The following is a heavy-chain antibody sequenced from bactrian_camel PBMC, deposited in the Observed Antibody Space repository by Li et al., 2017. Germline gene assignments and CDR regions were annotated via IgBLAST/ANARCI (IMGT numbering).Heavy chain of an antibody. J-gene: IGHJ4*01. D-gene: IGHD5*01. CDR2: VSDSGKTT. V-gene: IGHV3S1*01. CDR1: GFTLSSYR. CDR3: VTRVEPKGSLFFNN. Sequence: HVQLVESGGGLVQPGGSLRLSCAASGFTLSSYRTYWVRQAPGKGLEWVSSVSDSGKTTYYEDLLKGRFTISRDNAKNTVYLQMNSLKIEDTALYYCVTRVEPKGSLFFNNWGQWTQVTVS.